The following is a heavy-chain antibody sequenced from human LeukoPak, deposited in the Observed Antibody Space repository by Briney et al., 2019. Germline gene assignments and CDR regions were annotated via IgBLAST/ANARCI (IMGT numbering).Heavy chain of an antibody. D-gene: IGHD6-13*01. J-gene: IGHJ4*01. V-gene: IGHV3-7*01. CDR3: ARDGTAAGLYFDL. Sequence: GGSLRLSCAVSGFTFSDYWMNWVRQAPGKGLEWVASIRQDGGEKSYVDSVKGRFTMSRDNTKNPLYLQMSSLRAEDTAVYYCARDGTAAGLYFDLWGQGTLVTVSS. CDR2: IRQDGGEK. CDR1: GFTFSDYW.